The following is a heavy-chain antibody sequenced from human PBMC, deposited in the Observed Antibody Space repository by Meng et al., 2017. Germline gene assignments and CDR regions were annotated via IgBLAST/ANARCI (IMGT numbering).Heavy chain of an antibody. CDR1: GYTFTSYA. D-gene: IGHD3-22*01. J-gene: IGHJ4*02. Sequence: ASVKVSCKASGYTFTSYAMHWVRQAPGQRLEWMGWINAGNGNTKYSQKFQGRVTITRDTSASTAYMELSSLRSEDTAVYYCARAYSSGYYPTAVDYWGQRTLVTVSS. V-gene: IGHV1-3*01. CDR3: ARAYSSGYYPTAVDY. CDR2: INAGNGNT.